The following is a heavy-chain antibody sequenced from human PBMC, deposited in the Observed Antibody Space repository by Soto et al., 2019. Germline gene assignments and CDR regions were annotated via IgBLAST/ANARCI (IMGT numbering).Heavy chain of an antibody. CDR2: ISAYNGNT. Sequence: QAQLVQSGSEVKKPGASVKVSCKASGYSFTSHGISWVRQAPGQGLEWMAWISAYNGNTDHAQKLQGRVTLTTDPSTSTAYMELRSLRSDDTAVYYCARAGHCSTTSCNNWIDPWGQGTLVTVSS. D-gene: IGHD2-2*01. CDR1: GYSFTSHG. J-gene: IGHJ5*02. CDR3: ARAGHCSTTSCNNWIDP. V-gene: IGHV1-18*01.